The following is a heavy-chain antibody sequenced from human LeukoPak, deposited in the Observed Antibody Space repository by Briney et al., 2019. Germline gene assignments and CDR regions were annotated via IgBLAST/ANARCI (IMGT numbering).Heavy chain of an antibody. CDR2: ISAYNGNT. CDR3: ARGEGLLYFDY. Sequence: ASVKVSCKASGYTFTSYGISWVRQAPGQGLEWMGWISAYNGNTRYSQKFQGRVTFTRDTSASTAYMDLSSLTSEDTAVHYCARGEGLLYFDYWGQGTLVTVSS. D-gene: IGHD1-26*01. V-gene: IGHV1-18*01. J-gene: IGHJ4*02. CDR1: GYTFTSYG.